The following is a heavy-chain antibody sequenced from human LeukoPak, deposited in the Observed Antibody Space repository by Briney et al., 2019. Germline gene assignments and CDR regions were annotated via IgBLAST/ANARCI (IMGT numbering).Heavy chain of an antibody. J-gene: IGHJ4*02. CDR1: GGSVSSGSYY. CDR2: IYYSGST. V-gene: IGHV4-61*01. D-gene: IGHD5-18*01. Sequence: PSETLSLTCTVSGGSVSSGSYYWSWIRQPPGKGLEWIGYIYYSGSTNYNPSLKSRVTISVDTSKNQFSLKLSSVTAADTAVYYCARDYGGYSYGQYYFDYWGQGTLVTVSS. CDR3: ARDYGGYSYGQYYFDY.